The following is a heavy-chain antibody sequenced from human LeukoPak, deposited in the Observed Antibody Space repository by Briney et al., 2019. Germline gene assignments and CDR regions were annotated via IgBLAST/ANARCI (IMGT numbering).Heavy chain of an antibody. Sequence: PSETLSLTCTVSGGSISSRYWSWIRQPPGKGLEWIGYIYYSGSTNYNPSLKSRVTISVDTSKNQFSLKLSSVTAADTAVYYCARDAPHSITIFGPTWRFDPWGQGTLVTVSS. CDR3: ARDAPHSITIFGPTWRFDP. V-gene: IGHV4-59*11. CDR2: IYYSGST. CDR1: GGSISSRY. D-gene: IGHD3-3*01. J-gene: IGHJ5*02.